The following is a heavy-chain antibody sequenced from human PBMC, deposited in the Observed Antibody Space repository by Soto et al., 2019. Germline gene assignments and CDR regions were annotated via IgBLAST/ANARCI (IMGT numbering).Heavy chain of an antibody. J-gene: IGHJ3*02. CDR1: GFTFSSYT. Sequence: GGSLRLSCAASGFTFSSYTMSGVRQAPGKGLEWVSAISGSGGSTYYADSVKGRFTISRDNAKNSLYLQMNSLRAEDTAVYYCARDLKGSNWYLDAFDIWGQGTMVTLS. V-gene: IGHV3-23*01. CDR3: ARDLKGSNWYLDAFDI. D-gene: IGHD6-13*01. CDR2: ISGSGGST.